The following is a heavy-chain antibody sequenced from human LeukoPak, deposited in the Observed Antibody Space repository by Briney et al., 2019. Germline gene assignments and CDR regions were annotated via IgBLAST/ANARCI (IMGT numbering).Heavy chain of an antibody. CDR1: GYTFTSYG. J-gene: IGHJ6*02. D-gene: IGHD2-21*02. Sequence: ASVKVSCKASGYTFTSYGISWVRQAPGQGLEWMGWISAYNGNTNYAQKLQGRVTMTTDTSPSTAYMELRSLRSDDTAVYYCAREYCGGDCYPPYYYDGMDVWGQGTTVTVSS. V-gene: IGHV1-18*01. CDR3: AREYCGGDCYPPYYYDGMDV. CDR2: ISAYNGNT.